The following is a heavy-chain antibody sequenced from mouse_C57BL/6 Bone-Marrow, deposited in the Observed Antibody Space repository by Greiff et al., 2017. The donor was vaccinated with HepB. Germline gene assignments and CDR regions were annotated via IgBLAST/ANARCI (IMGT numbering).Heavy chain of an antibody. CDR3: ARFSYYSNLYYFDY. D-gene: IGHD2-5*01. CDR2: IDPSDSYT. V-gene: IGHV1-59*01. Sequence: QVQLQQPGAELVRPGTSVKLSCKASGYTFTSYWMHWVKQRPGQGLEWIGVIDPSDSYTNYNQKFKGKATLTVDTSSSTAYMQLSSLTSEDSAVYYSARFSYYSNLYYFDYWGQGTTLTVSS. J-gene: IGHJ2*01. CDR1: GYTFTSYW.